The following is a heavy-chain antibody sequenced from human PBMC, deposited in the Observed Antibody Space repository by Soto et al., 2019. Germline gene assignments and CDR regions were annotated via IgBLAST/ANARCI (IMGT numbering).Heavy chain of an antibody. Sequence: SETLSLTCTVSGGSISSSSYYWGWIRQPPGKGLEWIGSIYYSGSTYYNPSLKSRVTISVDTSKNQFSLKLSSVTAADTAVYYCARVRNRQSYDYVWGSYRPFDYWGQGTLVTVSS. CDR2: IYYSGST. D-gene: IGHD3-16*02. CDR3: ARVRNRQSYDYVWGSYRPFDY. J-gene: IGHJ4*02. V-gene: IGHV4-39*01. CDR1: GGSISSSSYY.